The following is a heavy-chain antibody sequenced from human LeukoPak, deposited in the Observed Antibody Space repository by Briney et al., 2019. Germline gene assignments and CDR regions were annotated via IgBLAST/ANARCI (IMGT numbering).Heavy chain of an antibody. Sequence: GGSLRLSCAASGFTFSSYGMHWVRQAPGKGLEWVAFIRYDGSNKYYADSVKGRFTISRDNAKNSLYLQMNSLRVDDTALYHCARKGLGGELGGFDSWGQGTLVTVSS. V-gene: IGHV3-33*08. J-gene: IGHJ4*02. D-gene: IGHD1-26*01. CDR1: GFTFSSYG. CDR3: ARKGLGGELGGFDS. CDR2: IRYDGSNK.